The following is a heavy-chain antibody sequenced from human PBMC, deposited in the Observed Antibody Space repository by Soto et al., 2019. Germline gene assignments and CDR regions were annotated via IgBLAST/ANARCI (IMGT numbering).Heavy chain of an antibody. D-gene: IGHD6-6*01. CDR3: AKSPGRYSSSPGGYFDY. Sequence: PGGSLRLSCAASGFTFSSYGMHWVRQAPGKGLEWVAVISYDGSNKYYADSVKGRFTISRDNSKNTLYLQMNSLRAEDTAVYYCAKSPGRYSSSPGGYFDYWGQGTLVTVYS. CDR2: ISYDGSNK. J-gene: IGHJ4*02. CDR1: GFTFSSYG. V-gene: IGHV3-30*18.